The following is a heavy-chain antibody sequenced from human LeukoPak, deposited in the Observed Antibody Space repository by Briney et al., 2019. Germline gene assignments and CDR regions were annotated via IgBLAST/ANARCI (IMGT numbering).Heavy chain of an antibody. D-gene: IGHD3-16*01. Sequence: GGSLRLSCAASGFIFSSYAMSWVRQAPGKGLEWVSGISGSGGSTYYADSVKGRFTISRDNSKNTLYLQMNSLRAEDTAVYYCAKVPYYDYVWGRGGTYYFDYWGQGTLVTVSS. V-gene: IGHV3-23*01. CDR3: AKVPYYDYVWGRGGTYYFDY. J-gene: IGHJ4*02. CDR1: GFIFSSYA. CDR2: ISGSGGST.